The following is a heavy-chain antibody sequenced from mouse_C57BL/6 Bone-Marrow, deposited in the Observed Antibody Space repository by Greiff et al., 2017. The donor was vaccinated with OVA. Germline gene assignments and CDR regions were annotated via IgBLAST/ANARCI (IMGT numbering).Heavy chain of an antibody. CDR1: GFTFSSYA. V-gene: IGHV5-4*03. Sequence: EVMLVESGGGLVKPGGSLKLSCAASGFTFSSYAMSWVRQTPEKRLEWVATISDGGSYTSYPDNVKGRFTISRDNAKNNLYLQMSHLKSEDTAMYYCASLDSSGYAWFAYWGQGTLVTVSA. D-gene: IGHD3-2*02. CDR2: ISDGGSYT. J-gene: IGHJ3*01. CDR3: ASLDSSGYAWFAY.